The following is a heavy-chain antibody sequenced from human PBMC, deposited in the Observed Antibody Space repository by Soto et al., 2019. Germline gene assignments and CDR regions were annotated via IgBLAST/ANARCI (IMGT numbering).Heavy chain of an antibody. J-gene: IGHJ6*02. D-gene: IGHD3-10*01. Sequence: QVQLVESGGGVVQPGRSLRLSCAASGFTFSSYGMHWVRQAPGKGLEWVAVISYDGSNKYYADSVKGRFTISRDNSKNRLYLQMNSLRAEDTAVYYCATDQLRGVRGVITYYYGMDVWGQGTTVTVSS. CDR1: GFTFSSYG. CDR2: ISYDGSNK. V-gene: IGHV3-30*03. CDR3: ATDQLRGVRGVITYYYGMDV.